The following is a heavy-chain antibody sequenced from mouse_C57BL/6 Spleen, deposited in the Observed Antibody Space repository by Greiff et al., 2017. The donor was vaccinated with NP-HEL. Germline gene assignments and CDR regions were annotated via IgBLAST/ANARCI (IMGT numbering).Heavy chain of an antibody. CDR1: GFTFSDYG. D-gene: IGHD2-5*01. J-gene: IGHJ2*01. Sequence: EVKLVESGGGLVKPGGSLKLSCAASGFTFSDYGMHWVRQAPEKGLEWVAYISSGSSTIYYADTVKGRSTISRDNAKNTLFLQMTSLRSEDTAMYYCARRADSNYVFDYWGQGTTLTVSS. CDR2: ISSGSSTI. V-gene: IGHV5-17*01. CDR3: ARRADSNYVFDY.